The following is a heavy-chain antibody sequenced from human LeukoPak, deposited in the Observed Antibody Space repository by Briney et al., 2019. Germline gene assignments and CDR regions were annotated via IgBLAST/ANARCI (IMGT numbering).Heavy chain of an antibody. CDR2: ISSSGTTI. D-gene: IGHD4-17*01. Sequence: GESLSLSCAVTGFTFSDYHMSWIRQAPGKGLEWLSQISSSGTTIYYADSVKGRFTTSRDNAKNSLYLQMNSLRAEDTAVYYCASDPDPSGDYDYWGQGPLVTVSS. CDR3: ASDPDPSGDYDY. V-gene: IGHV3-11*01. J-gene: IGHJ4*02. CDR1: GFTFSDYH.